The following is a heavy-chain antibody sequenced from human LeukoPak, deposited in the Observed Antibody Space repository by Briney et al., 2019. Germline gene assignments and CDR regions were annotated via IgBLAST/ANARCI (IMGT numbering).Heavy chain of an antibody. CDR1: GFSISSGYH. CDR2: IYHSGST. D-gene: IGHD2-2*01. J-gene: IGHJ3*02. CDR3: ARYPASIIIGAFDI. V-gene: IGHV4-38-2*01. Sequence: SETLSLTCAVSGFSISSGYHWGWIRQPPGKGLEWIGSIYHSGSTDYNPSLQSRVTISVDTSKNQFSLNLTSVTAADTAVYYCARYPASIIIGAFDIWGQGTMVTVSS.